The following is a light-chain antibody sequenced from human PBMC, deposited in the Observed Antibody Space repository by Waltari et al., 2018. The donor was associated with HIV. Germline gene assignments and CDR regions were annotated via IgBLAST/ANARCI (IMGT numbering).Light chain of an antibody. V-gene: IGLV1-47*01. CDR2: RDN. CDR3: AAWDHSLSARV. Sequence: HSVLTQPPSASGTPGQRVTISCSGSNSNIGSNSVYWYQQFPGTAPKLLIYRDNQRPSGGPDRFSGSKSCTSASLAISGLRSEDEADYYCAAWDHSLSARVFGGGTKMTVL. CDR1: NSNIGSNS. J-gene: IGLJ3*02.